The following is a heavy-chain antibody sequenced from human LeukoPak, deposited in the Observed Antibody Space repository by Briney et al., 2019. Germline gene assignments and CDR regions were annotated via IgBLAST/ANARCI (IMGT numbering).Heavy chain of an antibody. CDR2: INHSGST. J-gene: IGHJ4*02. CDR3: ARGTDIGDY. CDR1: GGSFSGYY. V-gene: IGHV4-34*01. Sequence: KSSETLSLTCAVYGGSFSGYYWSWIRQPPGKGLEWIGEINHSGSTNYNPSLKSRVTISVDTSKNQFSLKLSSVTAEDTAVYYCARGTDIGDYWGQGTLVTVSS. D-gene: IGHD3-9*01.